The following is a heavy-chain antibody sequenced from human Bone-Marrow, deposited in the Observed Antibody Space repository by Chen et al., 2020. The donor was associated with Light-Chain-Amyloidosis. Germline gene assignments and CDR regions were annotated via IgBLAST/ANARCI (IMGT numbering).Heavy chain of an antibody. D-gene: IGHD5-12*01. CDR3: ARRRDGYNFDY. CDR2: IYPDDLDA. Sequence: EVQLEQSGPEVKKPGESLKISCKGSGYTFPNYWIGWVRQMPGKGLGWMGVIYPDDLDARYRPSFEGQVPILTDKSITTRHLQLRSLKASDTAMYYCARRRDGYNFDYWGQGTLVTVSS. V-gene: IGHV5-51*01. CDR1: GYTFPNYW. J-gene: IGHJ4*02.